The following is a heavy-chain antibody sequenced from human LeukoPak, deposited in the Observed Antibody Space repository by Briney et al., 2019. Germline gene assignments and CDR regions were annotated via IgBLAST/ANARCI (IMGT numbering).Heavy chain of an antibody. J-gene: IGHJ4*02. CDR2: INPNSGGT. D-gene: IGHD2-21*02. Sequence: VASVKVPCKASGYTFTGYYMHWVRQAPGQGLEWMGWINPNSGGTNYAQKFQGRVTMTRDTSISTAYMELSRLRSDDTAVYYCASGIWARRDSPHYWGQGTLVTVSS. CDR3: ASGIWARRDSPHY. CDR1: GYTFTGYY. V-gene: IGHV1-2*02.